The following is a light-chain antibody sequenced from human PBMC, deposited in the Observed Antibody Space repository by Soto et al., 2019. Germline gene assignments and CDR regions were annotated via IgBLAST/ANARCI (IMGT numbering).Light chain of an antibody. J-gene: IGKJ2*01. CDR2: DAS. V-gene: IGKV3-20*01. CDR3: QQYGSSPYI. CDR1: QSVRSSF. Sequence: EIVLTQSPDSLSLSPGERATLSCRASQSVRSSFLAWYQQKPGQAPRLLISDASSSATGIPDRFSGSGSGTDFTLTISTLEPEDFAVYYCQQYGSSPYIFGQGTKLEIK.